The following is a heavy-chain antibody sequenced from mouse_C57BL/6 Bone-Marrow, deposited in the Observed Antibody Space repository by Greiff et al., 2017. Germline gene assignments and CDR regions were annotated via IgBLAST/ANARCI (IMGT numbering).Heavy chain of an antibody. CDR1: GFTFSSYG. D-gene: IGHD1-1*01. V-gene: IGHV5-6*01. Sequence: EVKLVESGGDLVKPGGSLKLSCAASGFTFSSYGMSWVRQTPDKRLEWVATISSGGSYTYYPDSVKGRFTISRDNAKNTLYLQMSSLKSEDTAMYYCARLGFYGNSYFDYWGQGTTLTVSS. J-gene: IGHJ2*01. CDR2: ISSGGSYT. CDR3: ARLGFYGNSYFDY.